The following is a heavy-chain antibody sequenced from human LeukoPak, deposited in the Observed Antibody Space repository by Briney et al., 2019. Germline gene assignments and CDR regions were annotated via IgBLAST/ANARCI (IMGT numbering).Heavy chain of an antibody. Sequence: GGSLRLSCAASGFTFSTYEMNWVRQAPGKGLEWISYIHSSRPITHYADSVKGRFTISRDNAKNSLYLQMNSLRAEDTAVYYCVREAPDPFDYWGQGTLVTDSS. CDR3: VREAPDPFDY. CDR1: GFTFSTYE. CDR2: IHSSRPIT. V-gene: IGHV3-48*03. J-gene: IGHJ4*02.